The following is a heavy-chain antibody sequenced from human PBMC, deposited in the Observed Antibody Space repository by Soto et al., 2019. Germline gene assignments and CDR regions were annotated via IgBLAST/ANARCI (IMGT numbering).Heavy chain of an antibody. CDR2: INPSDGST. CDR3: ARDDYGGMDV. D-gene: IGHD3-10*01. CDR1: GYTFTNYY. V-gene: IGHV1-46*01. J-gene: IGHJ6*02. Sequence: QVQLVQSGAEVRKPGASVKFSCKASGYTFTNYYMHWVRQAPGQGLEWMGIINPSDGSTTYAQRCHDGVTMTRARCTSAVYMDLSSLRSEDTAVYYCARDDYGGMDVWGQATTVTVSS.